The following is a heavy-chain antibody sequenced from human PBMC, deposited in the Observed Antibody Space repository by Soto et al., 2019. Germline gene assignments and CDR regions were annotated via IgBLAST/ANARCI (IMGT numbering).Heavy chain of an antibody. CDR2: TYHSGST. Sequence: SETLSLTCIVSGGSVSSSNWWSWVRQPPGKGLEWIGETYHSGSTTYNPSLKRRANISVDKSENQFSMRLRSVTAADTAVYHCESVGSDDDNGGYYLPWGPGTLVTVSS. CDR3: ESVGSDDDNGGYYLP. V-gene: IGHV4-4*02. J-gene: IGHJ5*02. D-gene: IGHD3-22*01. CDR1: GGSVSSSNW.